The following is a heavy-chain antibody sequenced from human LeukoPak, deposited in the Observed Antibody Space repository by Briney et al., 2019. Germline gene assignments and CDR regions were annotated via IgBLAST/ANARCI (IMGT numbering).Heavy chain of an antibody. CDR3: ARGVGATRFYYFDY. Sequence: SVKVSCKASGGTFSSYAISWVRQAPGQGLEWMGGIIPIFGTANYAQKFQGRVTITADESTSTAYVELSSLRSEDTAVYYCARGVGATRFYYFDYWGQGTLVTVSS. V-gene: IGHV1-69*13. CDR2: IIPIFGTA. CDR1: GGTFSSYA. J-gene: IGHJ4*02. D-gene: IGHD1-26*01.